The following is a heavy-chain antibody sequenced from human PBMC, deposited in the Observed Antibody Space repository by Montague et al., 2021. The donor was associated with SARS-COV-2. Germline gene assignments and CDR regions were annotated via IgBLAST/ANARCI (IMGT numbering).Heavy chain of an antibody. V-gene: IGHV4-34*01. CDR2: INQSGRT. J-gene: IGHJ6*02. D-gene: IGHD2-2*01. Sequence: SETLSLTCAVYGGSFNGYYWSWIRQPPEKGLEWIGEINQSGRTNNNPSLKSRVIISVDTSKNQFSLKLSSVTAADTAVYYCANFRRTQLLFGTLYYGMDVWGQGTTVTVSS. CDR3: ANFRRTQLLFGTLYYGMDV. CDR1: GGSFNGYY.